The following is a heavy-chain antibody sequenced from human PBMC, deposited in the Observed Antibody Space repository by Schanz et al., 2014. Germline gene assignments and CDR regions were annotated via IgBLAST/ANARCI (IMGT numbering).Heavy chain of an antibody. CDR1: GFTFSDYW. V-gene: IGHV3-23*04. D-gene: IGHD5-12*01. CDR2: ISGSGGST. CDR3: ARKVVATIGGYYDN. Sequence: EVQLVESGGGLVQPGGSLRLSCTASGFTFSDYWMSWVRQAPGKGPEWVSAISGSGGSTYYADSVKGRFTISRDNSKNTLYLQMNSLRAEDTAVYYCARKVVATIGGYYDNWGQGTLVIVSS. J-gene: IGHJ4*02.